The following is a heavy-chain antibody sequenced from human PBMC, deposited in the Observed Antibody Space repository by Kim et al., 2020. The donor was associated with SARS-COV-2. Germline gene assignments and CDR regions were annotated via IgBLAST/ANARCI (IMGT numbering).Heavy chain of an antibody. J-gene: IGHJ4*02. Sequence: ASVKVSCKASGYTFTSYAMHWVRQAPGQRLEWMGWINAGNGNTKYSQKFQGRVTITRDTSAITAYMELSSLRSEDTAVYYCARVSDSSGYYLFYYWGQGTLFTVSS. CDR3: ARVSDSSGYYLFYY. V-gene: IGHV1-3*01. D-gene: IGHD3-22*01. CDR2: INAGNGNT. CDR1: GYTFTSYA.